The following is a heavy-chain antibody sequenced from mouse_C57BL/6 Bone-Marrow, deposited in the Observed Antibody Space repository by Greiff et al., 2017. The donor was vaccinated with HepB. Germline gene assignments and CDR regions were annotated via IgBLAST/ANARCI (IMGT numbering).Heavy chain of an antibody. D-gene: IGHD2-14*01. Sequence: VQLQQPGTELVKPGASVKLSCKASGYTFTSYWMHWVKQRPGQGLEWIGNINPSTGGTNYNEKFKSKATLTVDKSSSTAYMQLSSLTSDDSAVYYCARSVRRTGDLLMDYWGQGTSVTVSS. CDR3: ARSVRRTGDLLMDY. V-gene: IGHV1-53*01. J-gene: IGHJ4*01. CDR2: INPSTGGT. CDR1: GYTFTSYW.